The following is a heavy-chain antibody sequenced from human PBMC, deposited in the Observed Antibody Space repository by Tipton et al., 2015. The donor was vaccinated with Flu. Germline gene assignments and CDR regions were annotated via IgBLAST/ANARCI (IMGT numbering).Heavy chain of an antibody. CDR3: AKAPNRGYDLGQVVATAFFDY. Sequence: SLRLSCAASGFTFDDYAMHWVRQAPGKGLEWVSGISWNSGSIGYADSVKDRFTISRDHAKNPLYLQMNSLRAEDTALYYFAKAPNRGYDLGQVVATAFFDYWGQRSLVTVSS. J-gene: IGHJ4*02. CDR1: GFTFDDYA. V-gene: IGHV3-9*01. CDR2: ISWNSGSI. D-gene: IGHD5-12*01.